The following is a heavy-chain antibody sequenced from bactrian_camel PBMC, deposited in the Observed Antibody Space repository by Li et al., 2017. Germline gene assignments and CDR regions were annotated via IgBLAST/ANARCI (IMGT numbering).Heavy chain of an antibody. Sequence: HVQLVESGGGSVQTGGSLRLSCVVSGHSRGSNCVGWYRLPPGRAPAEREGIAAIRRSGGSTYYADSVKGRFTISQDKGENTVYLLMNSLKPDDSGTYYCAYESGTTPDLCRRRGPGGYFGQGTQVTVS. CDR1: GHSRGSNC. V-gene: IGHV3-3*01. CDR2: IRRSGGST. J-gene: IGHJ4*01. D-gene: IGHD7*01.